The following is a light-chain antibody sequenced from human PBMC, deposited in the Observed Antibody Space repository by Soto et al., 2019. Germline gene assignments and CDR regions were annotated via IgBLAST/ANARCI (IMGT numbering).Light chain of an antibody. CDR1: QSIGSW. J-gene: IGKJ1*01. Sequence: DIQMTQSPSALSASVGDIVTITCRASQSIGSWLAWYQQKPGKAPKLLIYDASSLESGVPSRFSGSGSGTEFTLTISSLQTDDFASYYCQQYDSYSWTFGQGTKVDIK. CDR2: DAS. CDR3: QQYDSYSWT. V-gene: IGKV1-5*01.